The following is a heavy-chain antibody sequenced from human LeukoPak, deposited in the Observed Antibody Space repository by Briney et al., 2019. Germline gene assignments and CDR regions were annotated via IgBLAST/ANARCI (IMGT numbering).Heavy chain of an antibody. Sequence: PGGSLRLSCAASGFTFSSYAMHWVRQAPGKGLEWVAVISYDGSNKYYADSVKGRFTISRDNSKNQLYLQMNSLRAEDTAVYYCASVGDYDILTGYPIDYWGQGTLVTVSS. CDR3: ASVGDYDILTGYPIDY. V-gene: IGHV3-30*04. CDR1: GFTFSSYA. J-gene: IGHJ4*02. CDR2: ISYDGSNK. D-gene: IGHD3-9*01.